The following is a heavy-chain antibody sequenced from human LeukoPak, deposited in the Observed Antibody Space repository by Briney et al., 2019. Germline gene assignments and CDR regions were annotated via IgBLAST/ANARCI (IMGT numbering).Heavy chain of an antibody. CDR1: GYSFTSYW. CDR3: ARRSCTNGVCYTGHRTFDY. V-gene: IGHV5-51*01. J-gene: IGHJ4*02. CDR2: IYPGDSDT. Sequence: GESLKISCKGSGYSFTSYWIGWVRQMPGKGLEWMGIIYPGDSDTRYSPSFQGQVTISADKSISTAFLQWSSLKASDTAMYYCARRSCTNGVCYTGHRTFDYWGQGTLVTVSS. D-gene: IGHD2-8*01.